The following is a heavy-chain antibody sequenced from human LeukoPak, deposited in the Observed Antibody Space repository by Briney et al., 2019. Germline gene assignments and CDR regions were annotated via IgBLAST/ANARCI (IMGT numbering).Heavy chain of an antibody. CDR1: GFTFSSYG. CDR3: AKSIRDYHGSGRTRYYYYGMDV. V-gene: IGHV3-30*02. D-gene: IGHD3-10*01. CDR2: IRYGGSNK. Sequence: GGSLRLSCAASGFTFSSYGMHWVRQAPGKGLEWVAFIRYGGSNKYYADSVKGRFTISRDNSKNTLYLQMNSLRAEDTAVYYCAKSIRDYHGSGRTRYYYYGMDVWGQGTTVTVSS. J-gene: IGHJ6*02.